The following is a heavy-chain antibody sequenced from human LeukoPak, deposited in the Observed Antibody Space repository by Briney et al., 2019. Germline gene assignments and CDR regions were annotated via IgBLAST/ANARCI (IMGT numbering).Heavy chain of an antibody. CDR3: ARAVDIVATTPFDL. V-gene: IGHV3-21*01. CDR2: ISSSSSYI. Sequence: GGSLRLSCAASGFTFSSYSMNWVRQAPGKGLEWVSSISSSSSYIYYADSVKGRFTISRDNAKNSLYLQMNSLRAEDTAVYYCARAVDIVATTPFDLWGQGTMVTVSS. CDR1: GFTFSSYS. J-gene: IGHJ3*01. D-gene: IGHD5-12*01.